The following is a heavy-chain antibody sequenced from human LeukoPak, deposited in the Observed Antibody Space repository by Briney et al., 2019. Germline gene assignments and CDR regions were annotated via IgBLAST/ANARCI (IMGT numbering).Heavy chain of an antibody. Sequence: PSETLSLTCTVSGGSISGYYWSWIRQPPGKGLEWIGYIYSSGNTNYNSSLESRVAISIDRANNQFSLKLTSVTAADTAIYSCARFAHGISLDYWGQGTLVTVSS. J-gene: IGHJ4*02. CDR1: GGSISGYY. CDR2: IYSSGNT. D-gene: IGHD1-14*01. V-gene: IGHV4-59*01. CDR3: ARFAHGISLDY.